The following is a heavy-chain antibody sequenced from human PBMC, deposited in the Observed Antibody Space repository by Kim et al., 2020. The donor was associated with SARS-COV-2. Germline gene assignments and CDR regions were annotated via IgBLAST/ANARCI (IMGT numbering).Heavy chain of an antibody. J-gene: IGHJ6*02. CDR2: DGSNK. Sequence: DGSNKYYADTVKGRVTISRENSKNTLYLQMNSLGAEDTAVYYCASGMDVWGQGTTVTVSS. CDR3: ASGMDV. V-gene: IGHV3-30*03.